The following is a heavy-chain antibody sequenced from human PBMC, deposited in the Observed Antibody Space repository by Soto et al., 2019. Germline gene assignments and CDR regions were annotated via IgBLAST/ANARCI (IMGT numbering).Heavy chain of an antibody. V-gene: IGHV4-30-4*01. Sequence: QVQLQESGPGLVKPSQTLSLTCTVSGGSISSGDYYWSWIRQPPGKGLEWIGYIYYSGSTYYNPSLKSRVTISLDTAKNQFSLKLSSVTAADTAVYYCVAGEVRLGGAYYFDYWGQGTLVTVSS. CDR3: VAGEVRLGGAYYFDY. CDR2: IYYSGST. J-gene: IGHJ4*02. CDR1: GGSISSGDYY. D-gene: IGHD5-12*01.